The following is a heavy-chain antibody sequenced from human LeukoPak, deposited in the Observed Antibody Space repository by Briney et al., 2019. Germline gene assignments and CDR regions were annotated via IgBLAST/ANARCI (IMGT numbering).Heavy chain of an antibody. CDR2: MNPNSGNT. CDR1: GYTFTSYD. CDR3: ARGHRWPGVDGYNSFDY. J-gene: IGHJ4*02. Sequence: ASVKVSCKASGYTFTSYDINWVRQATGQGLEWMGWMNPNSGNTGYAQKFQGRVTITRNTSISTAYMELSSLRSEDTAVYYCARGHRWPGVDGYNSFDYWGQGTLVTVSS. D-gene: IGHD5-24*01. V-gene: IGHV1-8*03.